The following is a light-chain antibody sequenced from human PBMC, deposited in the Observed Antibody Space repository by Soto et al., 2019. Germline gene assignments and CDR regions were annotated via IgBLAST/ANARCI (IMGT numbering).Light chain of an antibody. V-gene: IGLV2-14*01. CDR3: SSYTSSSTLV. CDR1: SSDIGGYNY. Sequence: QSALTQPASVSGSPGQSITISCIGTSSDIGGYNYVSWYQQHPGKAPRLIIYEVNNRPSGVSNRFSGSKSAYTASLTISGLQAEDEGDYYCSSYTSSSTLVFGGGTKLTV. J-gene: IGLJ2*01. CDR2: EVN.